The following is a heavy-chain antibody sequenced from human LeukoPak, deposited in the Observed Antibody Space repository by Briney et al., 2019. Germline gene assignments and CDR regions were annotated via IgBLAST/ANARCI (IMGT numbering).Heavy chain of an antibody. Sequence: PSETLSLTCTVSGGSISSYYWSWIRQPPGRGLEWIGYIYYSGSTNYNPSLKSRVTISVDTSKNQFSLKLSSVPAADTAVYYCARKNGDSDIDYWGQGTLVTVSS. CDR3: ARKNGDSDIDY. CDR2: IYYSGST. V-gene: IGHV4-59*08. CDR1: GGSISSYY. D-gene: IGHD4-17*01. J-gene: IGHJ4*02.